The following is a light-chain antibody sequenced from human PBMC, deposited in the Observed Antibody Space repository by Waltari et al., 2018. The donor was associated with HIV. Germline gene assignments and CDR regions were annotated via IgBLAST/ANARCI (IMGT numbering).Light chain of an antibody. Sequence: EIVLTQSPGTLSLSPGERATLSCRASQSVISSYVAWYQQKPGQAPSLLIYGTSSRATGIPDRFSGYGSGTDFTLTISRLEPEDFAVYYCQLYLASPPEYTFGQGTKLEIK. V-gene: IGKV3-20*01. CDR3: QLYLASPPEYT. CDR1: QSVISSY. J-gene: IGKJ2*01. CDR2: GTS.